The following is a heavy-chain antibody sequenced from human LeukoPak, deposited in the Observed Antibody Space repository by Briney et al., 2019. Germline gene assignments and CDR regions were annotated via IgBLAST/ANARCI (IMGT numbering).Heavy chain of an antibody. V-gene: IGHV3-30*03. CDR2: ISYDGSNK. Sequence: PGGSLRLSCAASGFTFSSYGMHWVRQAPGKGLEWVAVISYDGSNKYYADSVKGRFTISRDNSKNTLYLQMNSLRAEDTAVYYCARDNLWAAHFDYWGQGTLVTVSS. J-gene: IGHJ4*02. CDR3: ARDNLWAAHFDY. D-gene: IGHD6-6*01. CDR1: GFTFSSYG.